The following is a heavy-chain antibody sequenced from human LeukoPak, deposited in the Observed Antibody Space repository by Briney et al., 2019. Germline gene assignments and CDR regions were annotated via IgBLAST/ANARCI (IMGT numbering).Heavy chain of an antibody. D-gene: IGHD5-24*01. CDR1: GFTFSSYS. CDR2: ISSSSSSYI. Sequence: GGSLRLSCAASGFTFSSYSMNWVRQAPGKGLEGVSSISSSSSSYIYYADAVKGRLTSSRDNATNSLYLQMNSLRAEDTSVYYCARAAEMADCFDYWGQGTLVTVSS. CDR3: ARAAEMADCFDY. J-gene: IGHJ4*02. V-gene: IGHV3-21*01.